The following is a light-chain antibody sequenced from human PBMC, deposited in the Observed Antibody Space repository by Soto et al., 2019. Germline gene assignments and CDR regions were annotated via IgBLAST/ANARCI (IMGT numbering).Light chain of an antibody. V-gene: IGKV1-5*01. CDR1: QSISSW. J-gene: IGKJ1*01. Sequence: DIQMTQSPATLSASVGDRATITCRASQSISSWLAWYQQKPGKAPRLLIYDASSLDSGVPSRFSGSGSGTEFTLTISSLQPDDFAAYYCQQYNGYSQAFGQGTKVDIK. CDR2: DAS. CDR3: QQYNGYSQA.